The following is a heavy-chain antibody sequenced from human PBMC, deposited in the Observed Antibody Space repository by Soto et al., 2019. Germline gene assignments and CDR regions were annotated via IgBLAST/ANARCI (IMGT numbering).Heavy chain of an antibody. D-gene: IGHD4-17*01. CDR3: ASLTGTDYGDYGL. V-gene: IGHV4-39*01. Sequence: PSETLSLTCTVSGGSISSSSYYWGWIRQPPGKGLEWIGSIYYSGSTYYNPSLKSRVTISVDTSKNQFSLKLSSVTAADTAVYYCASLTGTDYGDYGLWGQGTMVTVSS. J-gene: IGHJ3*01. CDR1: GGSISSSSYY. CDR2: IYYSGST.